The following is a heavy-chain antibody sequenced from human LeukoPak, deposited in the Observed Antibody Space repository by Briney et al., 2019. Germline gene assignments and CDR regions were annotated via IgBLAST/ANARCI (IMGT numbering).Heavy chain of an antibody. D-gene: IGHD3-22*01. CDR3: ARDGSPFYDSSGYYYEVY. J-gene: IGHJ4*02. CDR2: ISAYNGNT. CDR1: GYTFTSYG. Sequence: ASVKVSCKASGYTFTSYGISWVRQAPGQGLEWMGWISAYNGNTNYAQKFQGRVTMTRDTSISTAYMELSRLRSDDTAMYYCARDGSPFYDSSGYYYEVYWGQGTLVTVSS. V-gene: IGHV1-18*01.